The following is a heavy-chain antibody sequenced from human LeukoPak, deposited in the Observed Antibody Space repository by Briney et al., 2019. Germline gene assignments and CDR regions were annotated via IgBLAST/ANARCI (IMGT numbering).Heavy chain of an antibody. J-gene: IGHJ6*02. CDR1: GGSISSGSYY. CDR2: IYTSGST. CDR3: ARDSLYDFWSGYFPQGMDV. Sequence: PSETLSLTCTVSGGSISSGSYYWSWIRQPAGKGLEWIGRIYTSGSTNYNPSLKSRVTISEDTSKNQFSLKLSSVTAADTAVYYCARDSLYDFWSGYFPQGMDVWGQGTTDTVSS. V-gene: IGHV4-61*02. D-gene: IGHD3-3*01.